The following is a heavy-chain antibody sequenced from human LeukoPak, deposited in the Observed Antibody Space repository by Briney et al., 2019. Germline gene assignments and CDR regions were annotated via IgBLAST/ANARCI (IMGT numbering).Heavy chain of an antibody. CDR3: ARTGYCSSTSCYDY. CDR2: ISYSGST. V-gene: IGHV4-59*01. CDR1: GASISSYY. D-gene: IGHD2-2*01. Sequence: SETLSLTCTVSGASISSYYWTWIRQPPGKGLEWIGYISYSGSTNYNPSLKSRVTISVDTSKNQFSLKLSSVTAADTAVYYCARTGYCSSTSCYDYWGQGTLVTVS. J-gene: IGHJ4*02.